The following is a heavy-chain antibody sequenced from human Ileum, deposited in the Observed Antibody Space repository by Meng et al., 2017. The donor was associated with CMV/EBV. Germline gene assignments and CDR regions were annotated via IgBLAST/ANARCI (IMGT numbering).Heavy chain of an antibody. Sequence: GESLKISCAASGFTFSRYGMHWVRQTPGKGLEWVAFIWYDGSNEYYADSVKGRFTISRDNSKNTLYLQMNSLRAEDTTVYYCAKAIVVVPVAMGRWFDPWGRGTV. V-gene: IGHV3-30*02. CDR2: IWYDGSNE. CDR3: AKAIVVVPVAMGRWFDP. CDR1: GFTFSRYG. J-gene: IGHJ5*02. D-gene: IGHD2-2*01.